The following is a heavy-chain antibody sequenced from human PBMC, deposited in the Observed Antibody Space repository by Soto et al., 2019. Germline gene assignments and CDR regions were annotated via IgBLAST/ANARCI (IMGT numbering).Heavy chain of an antibody. CDR1: GGSISSSSYY. CDR2: IYYSGST. J-gene: IGHJ5*02. Sequence: QLQLQESGPGLVKPSETLSLTCTVSGGSISSSSYYWGWIRQPPGKGLEWIGSIYYSGSTYYNASLKLRVTISVDTSKNPFSLNLASVPAADTSVYYCASSLAFRIAVAVYNCFDPWGQGTLVTVSS. CDR3: ASSLAFRIAVAVYNCFDP. V-gene: IGHV4-39*01. D-gene: IGHD6-19*01.